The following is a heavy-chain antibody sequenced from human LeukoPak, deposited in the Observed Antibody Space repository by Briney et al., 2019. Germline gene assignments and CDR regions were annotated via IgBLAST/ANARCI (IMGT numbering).Heavy chain of an antibody. Sequence: SETLSLTCAVYGGPFSGYYWTWIRQTPEKGLEWIGEMNPSGSTSYNPSLKSRVTISVDTSKNQFSLKLSSVTAADMAVYYCARGRQDVTMIVVVMTAVSYYLDVWGQGTTVTVSS. CDR3: ARGRQDVTMIVVVMTAVSYYLDV. V-gene: IGHV4-34*01. J-gene: IGHJ6*03. D-gene: IGHD3-22*01. CDR2: MNPSGST. CDR1: GGPFSGYY.